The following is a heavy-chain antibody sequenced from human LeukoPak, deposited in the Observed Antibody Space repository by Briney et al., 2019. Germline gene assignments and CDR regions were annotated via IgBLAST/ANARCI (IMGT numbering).Heavy chain of an antibody. V-gene: IGHV3-7*03. CDR1: GFTFSSYW. D-gene: IGHD3-9*01. CDR2: IKQDGSEK. J-gene: IGHJ4*02. CDR3: ARDRYFDWADY. Sequence: GGSLRLSCAASGFTFSSYWMSWARQAPGKGLEWVANIKQDGSEKYYVDSVKGRFTISRDNAKNSLYLQMNSLRAEDTAVHYCARDRYFDWADYWGQGTLVTVSS.